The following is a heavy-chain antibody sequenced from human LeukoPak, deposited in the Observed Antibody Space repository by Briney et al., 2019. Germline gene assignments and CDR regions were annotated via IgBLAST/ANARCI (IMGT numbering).Heavy chain of an antibody. V-gene: IGHV6-1*01. CDR1: GDSVPSNSAA. J-gene: IGHJ4*02. CDR3: ARGIWGSPTYFDY. D-gene: IGHD3-16*01. Sequence: SQTLSLTCAISGDSVPSNSAAWSWIRQSPSRGLEWLGRTYYKSKWYNDYAVSVKSRITINPDTSKNQFSLQLHSVTAEDTAVYYCARGIWGSPTYFDYWGQGTLVTVSS. CDR2: TYYKSKWYN.